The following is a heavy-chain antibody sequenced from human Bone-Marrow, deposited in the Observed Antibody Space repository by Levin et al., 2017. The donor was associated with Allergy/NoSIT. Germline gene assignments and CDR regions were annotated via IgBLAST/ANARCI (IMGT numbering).Heavy chain of an antibody. CDR3: AREGRDSYGYNGWFDP. J-gene: IGHJ5*02. D-gene: IGHD5-18*01. CDR2: INHSGKT. Sequence: SETLSLTCTVSGGSISTYYWSWIRQPPGKGLEWIGYINHSGKTSYSPSLTGRVTISVDTSKNQFSLKLTSVTAADTAVYYCAREGRDSYGYNGWFDPWGQGTLVTVSS. CDR1: GGSISTYY. V-gene: IGHV4-59*01.